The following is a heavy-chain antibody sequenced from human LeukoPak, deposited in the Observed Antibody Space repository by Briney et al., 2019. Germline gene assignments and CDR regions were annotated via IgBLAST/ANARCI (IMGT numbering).Heavy chain of an antibody. Sequence: GGSLRLSCAASGFTFSSYWMSWVRQAPGKGLEWVANIKQDGSEKYYVDSVKGRFTISRDNAKNSLYLQMNSLRAEDTAVYYRARDLLRFLDSDAFDIWGQGTMVTVSS. J-gene: IGHJ3*02. CDR3: ARDLLRFLDSDAFDI. V-gene: IGHV3-7*01. CDR2: IKQDGSEK. D-gene: IGHD3-3*01. CDR1: GFTFSSYW.